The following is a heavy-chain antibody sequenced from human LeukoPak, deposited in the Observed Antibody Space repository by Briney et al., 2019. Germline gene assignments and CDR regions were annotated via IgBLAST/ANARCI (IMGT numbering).Heavy chain of an antibody. Sequence: GGSLRLSCAASGFTFSDYYMSWIRQAPGKGLEWVSYISSSGSTIYYADSVKGRFTISRDNAENSLYLQMNSLRAEDTAVYYCARDIEALAFDIWGQGTMVTVSS. V-gene: IGHV3-11*04. CDR2: ISSSGSTI. J-gene: IGHJ3*02. CDR1: GFTFSDYY. CDR3: ARDIEALAFDI.